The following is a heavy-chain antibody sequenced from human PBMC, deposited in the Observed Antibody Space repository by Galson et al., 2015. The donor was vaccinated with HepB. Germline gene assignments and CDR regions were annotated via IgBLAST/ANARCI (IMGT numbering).Heavy chain of an antibody. D-gene: IGHD4-17*01. CDR2: IDWDDDK. J-gene: IGHJ5*02. V-gene: IGHV2-70*01. CDR1: GFSLSTSGMC. Sequence: PALVKPTQTLTLTCSFSGFSLSTSGMCVSWIRQSPGKALEWLALIDWDDDKYYSTSLKTRLTISKDTSKNQVVLTMTNMDPVDTGTYYCARTFYGDYTDWLDPWGQGTLVIVSS. CDR3: ARTFYGDYTDWLDP.